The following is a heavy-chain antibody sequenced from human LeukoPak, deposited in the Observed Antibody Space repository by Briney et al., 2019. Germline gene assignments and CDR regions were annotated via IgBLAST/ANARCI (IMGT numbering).Heavy chain of an antibody. Sequence: GGSLGLSCAVSGFTFGRYWMGWVRQAPGKGLEWVAHIKEDGSERYYADSVKGRFIMSRDNAKNAVYLQVNSLTAEDTAVYYCTRDQGYCSGGRCYSVFDIWGQGTMVTVSS. CDR3: TRDQGYCSGGRCYSVFDI. CDR1: GFTFGRYW. V-gene: IGHV3-7*01. CDR2: IKEDGSER. D-gene: IGHD2-15*01. J-gene: IGHJ3*02.